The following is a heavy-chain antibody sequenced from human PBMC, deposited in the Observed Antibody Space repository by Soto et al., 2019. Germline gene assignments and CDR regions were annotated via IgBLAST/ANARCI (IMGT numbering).Heavy chain of an antibody. CDR1: GASINSYS. J-gene: IGHJ6*02. D-gene: IGHD3-3*01. V-gene: IGHV4-59*01. Sequence: KTSETLSLTCTVSGASINSYSWTWIRQSPGKGLEWIGFMFYSGRTNYSPSLKSRVTVSIDTSKNQFSLNLNSVTAADTAKYYCARLEGRDAHYYGMDLGGQGTTVTVSS. CDR3: ARLEGRDAHYYGMDL. CDR2: MFYSGRT.